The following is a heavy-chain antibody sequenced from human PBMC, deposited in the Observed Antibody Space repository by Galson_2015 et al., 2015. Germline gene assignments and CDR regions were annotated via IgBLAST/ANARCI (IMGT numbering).Heavy chain of an antibody. CDR3: ARDPHYSNWQGEFDY. CDR2: IIPILGIA. Sequence: SVKVSCKASGGTFSSYTISWVRQAPGQGLEWMGRIIPILGIANYAQKFQGRVTITADKSTSTAYMELSSLRSEDTAVYYCARDPHYSNWQGEFDYWGQGTLVTVSS. V-gene: IGHV1-69*02. J-gene: IGHJ4*02. CDR1: GGTFSSYT. D-gene: IGHD4-11*01.